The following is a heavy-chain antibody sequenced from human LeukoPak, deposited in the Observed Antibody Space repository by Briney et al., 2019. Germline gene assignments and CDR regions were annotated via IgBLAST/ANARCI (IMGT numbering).Heavy chain of an antibody. CDR2: ISGSGSTI. V-gene: IGHV3-48*03. CDR3: ARGRWFDP. J-gene: IGHJ5*02. CDR1: GFTFSICE. Sequence: PGGSLRLSCAASGFTFSICEMNWVRQAPGKGLEWVSFISGSGSTIHFADSVKGRFTISRDNAKNSLYLQMNSLRGEDTAVYYCARGRWFDPWGQGTLVTVSS.